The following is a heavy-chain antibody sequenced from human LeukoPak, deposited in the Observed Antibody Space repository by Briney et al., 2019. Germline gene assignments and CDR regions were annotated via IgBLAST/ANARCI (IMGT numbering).Heavy chain of an antibody. CDR1: GYTFTGYY. D-gene: IGHD3-16*02. Sequence: ASVKVSCKASGYTFTGYYMHWVRQAPGQGLEWMGWINPNSGGTNYAQKFQGRVTMTRDTSISTAYMELSRLRSDDTAVYYCARTGLRLGKLSYQRHWFDPWGQGTLVTVSS. V-gene: IGHV1-2*02. CDR3: ARTGLRLGKLSYQRHWFDP. J-gene: IGHJ5*02. CDR2: INPNSGGT.